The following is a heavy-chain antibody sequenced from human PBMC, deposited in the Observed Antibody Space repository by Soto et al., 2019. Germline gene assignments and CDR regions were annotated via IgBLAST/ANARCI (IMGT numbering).Heavy chain of an antibody. CDR1: GYAFNANY. J-gene: IGHJ6*04. CDR2: INPHTGGT. CDR3: ARYQYWSGYLDA. D-gene: IGHD3-3*01. Sequence: ASVKVSCKASGYAFNANYVHWVRQAPGQGLEWMGWINPHTGGTDYAQTFQGRVTMTRDTSISTAYMELSRLTSDDTAVYYCARYQYWSGYLDAWGKGTTVTVSS. V-gene: IGHV1-2*02.